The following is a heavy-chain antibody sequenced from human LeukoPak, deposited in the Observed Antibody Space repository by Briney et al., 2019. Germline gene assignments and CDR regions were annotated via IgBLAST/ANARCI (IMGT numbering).Heavy chain of an antibody. CDR1: GGSFSGYY. D-gene: IGHD3-10*01. CDR2: INHSGST. J-gene: IGHJ6*02. V-gene: IGHV4-34*01. CDR3: ARVPGRITMVRGVIPPVGSGYGMDV. Sequence: NPSETLSLTCAVYGGSFSGYYWSWIRQPPGKGLEWIGEINHSGSTNYNPSLKSRVNISVDTYKNQFSLKVSSVTAADTAVYYCARVPGRITMVRGVIPPVGSGYGMDVWGQGTTVTVSS.